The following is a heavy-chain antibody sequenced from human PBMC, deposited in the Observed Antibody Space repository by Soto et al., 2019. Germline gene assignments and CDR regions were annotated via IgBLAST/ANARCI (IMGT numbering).Heavy chain of an antibody. Sequence: QLQLQESGPGLVKPSETLSLTCNVSGGSIDRSNYYWDGLRQPPGKGLEWIGTTYYNGNAYYNPSLKSRVSMSVDTSKNQFSLKLVSVTAADTAVYYCARHFVAVVIKGWGYWGQGTLVTVSS. CDR1: GGSIDRSNYY. J-gene: IGHJ4*02. V-gene: IGHV4-39*01. D-gene: IGHD3-10*01. CDR3: ARHFVAVVIKGWGY. CDR2: TYYNGNA.